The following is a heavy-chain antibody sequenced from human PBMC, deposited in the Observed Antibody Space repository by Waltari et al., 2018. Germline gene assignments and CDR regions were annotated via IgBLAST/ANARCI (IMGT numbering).Heavy chain of an antibody. D-gene: IGHD1-26*01. V-gene: IGHV1-69*01. CDR2: IIPIFGTA. CDR3: ASTTSVGATM. J-gene: IGHJ4*02. CDR1: GFTVSSNY. Sequence: VQLVESGGGLIQPGGSLRLSCAASGFTVSSNYMSWVRQAPGQGLEWMGGIIPIFGTANYAQKFQGRVTITADESTSTAYMELSSLRSEDTAVYYCASTTSVGATMWGQGTLVTVSS.